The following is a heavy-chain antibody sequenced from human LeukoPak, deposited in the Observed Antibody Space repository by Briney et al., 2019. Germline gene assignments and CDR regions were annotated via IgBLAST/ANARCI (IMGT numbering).Heavy chain of an antibody. J-gene: IGHJ4*02. CDR1: GFTFISSA. CDR3: AAGSSYYDMYY. Sequence: SVKVSCKASGFTFISSAMQWVRQARGQRLEWIGWIVVGSGNTNYAQKFQERVTITRDMSTSTAYMELSSLRSEDTAVYYCAAGSSYYDMYYWGQGTLVTVSS. D-gene: IGHD3-9*01. V-gene: IGHV1-58*02. CDR2: IVVGSGNT.